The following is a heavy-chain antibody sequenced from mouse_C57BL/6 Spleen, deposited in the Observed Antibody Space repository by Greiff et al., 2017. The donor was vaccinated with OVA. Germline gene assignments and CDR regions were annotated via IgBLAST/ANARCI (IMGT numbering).Heavy chain of an antibody. Sequence: EVKLVESGGGLVKPGGSLKLSCAASGFTFSSYAMSWVRQTPEKRLEWVATISDGGSYTYYPDNVKGRFTISRDNAKNNLYLQMSHLKSEDTAMYYCARGGEEDYFDYWGQGTTLTVSS. CDR3: ARGGEEDYFDY. J-gene: IGHJ2*01. V-gene: IGHV5-4*03. CDR1: GFTFSSYA. CDR2: ISDGGSYT.